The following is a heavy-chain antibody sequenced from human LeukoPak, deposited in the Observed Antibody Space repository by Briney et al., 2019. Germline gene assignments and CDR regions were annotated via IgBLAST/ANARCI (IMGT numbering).Heavy chain of an antibody. Sequence: SETLSLTCSVSGGSISSYFWSWIRQPAGKGLEWIGRIFSRGNADFNPSLKSRVTISVDTSKNQFSLKLSSVTAADTAVYYCARGGSSWYFNWFDPWGQGTLVTVSS. CDR2: IFSRGNA. D-gene: IGHD6-13*01. J-gene: IGHJ5*02. V-gene: IGHV4-4*07. CDR1: GGSISSYF. CDR3: ARGGSSWYFNWFDP.